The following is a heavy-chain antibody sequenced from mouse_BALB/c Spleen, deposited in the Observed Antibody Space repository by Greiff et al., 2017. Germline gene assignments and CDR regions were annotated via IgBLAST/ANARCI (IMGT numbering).Heavy chain of an antibody. CDR3: ARRGGNYAYAMDY. V-gene: IGHV3-2*02. J-gene: IGHJ4*01. Sequence: EVMLVESGPGLVKPSQSLSLTCTVTGYSITSDYAWNWIRQFPGNKLEWMGYISYSGSTSYNPSLKSRISITRDTSKNQFFLQLNSVTTEDTATYYCARRGGNYAYAMDYWGQGTSVTVSS. CDR2: ISYSGST. D-gene: IGHD2-1*01. CDR1: GYSITSDYA.